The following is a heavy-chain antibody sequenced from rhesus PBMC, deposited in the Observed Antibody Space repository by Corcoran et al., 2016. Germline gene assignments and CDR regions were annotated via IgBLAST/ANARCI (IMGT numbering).Heavy chain of an antibody. CDR3: TPGIQYEGDAFDF. V-gene: IGHV3-136*01. D-gene: IGHD4-23*01. Sequence: EVQLVESGGGLVQPGGSLRLSCAASGFTFSDYYMSWVRQAPGRGLEWFSSISCASSSKYYAASVKGRFTISRDNAKNSLSLQMNSLKTEDTAVYYCTPGIQYEGDAFDFWGQGLRVTVSS. CDR1: GFTFSDYY. J-gene: IGHJ3*01. CDR2: ISCASSSK.